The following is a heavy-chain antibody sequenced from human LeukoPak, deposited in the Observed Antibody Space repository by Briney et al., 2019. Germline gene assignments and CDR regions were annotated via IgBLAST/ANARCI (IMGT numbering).Heavy chain of an antibody. CDR1: GGSFSGYY. CDR2: INHSGST. V-gene: IGHV4-34*01. J-gene: IGHJ4*02. Sequence: SETLSLTCAVYGGSFSGYYWSWIRQPPGKGLEWIGEINHSGSTNYNPSLKSRVTISVDTSKNQFSLKMTSVTAADTAFYFCARSEINDYMNYWGQGMPVTVSS. CDR3: ARSEINDYMNY. D-gene: IGHD4-11*01.